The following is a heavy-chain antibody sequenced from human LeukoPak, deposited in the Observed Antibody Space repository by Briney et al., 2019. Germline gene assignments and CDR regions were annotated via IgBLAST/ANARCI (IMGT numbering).Heavy chain of an antibody. CDR3: ARLRIAAAGTLDY. CDR2: IYSGGST. CDR1: GFTVSSNY. V-gene: IGHV3-66*04. Sequence: GGSLRPSCAASGFTVSSNYMSWVRQAPGKGLEWVSVIYSGGSTYYADSVKGRFTISRDNSKNTLYLQMNSLRAEDTAVYYCARLRIAAAGTLDYWGQGTLVTVSS. J-gene: IGHJ4*02. D-gene: IGHD6-13*01.